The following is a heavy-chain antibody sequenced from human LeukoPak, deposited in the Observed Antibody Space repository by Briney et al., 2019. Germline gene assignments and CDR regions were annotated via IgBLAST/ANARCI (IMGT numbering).Heavy chain of an antibody. Sequence: GASVKVSCKASGYTFTGYYMHWVRQAPGQGLEWMGWINPNSGGTNYAQKFQGRVTMTRDTSISTAYMELSRLRSDDTAVYYCARGPTTPYYYYYGMDVWGQGTTVTVSS. J-gene: IGHJ6*02. CDR2: INPNSGGT. V-gene: IGHV1-2*02. CDR3: ARGPTTPYYYYYGMDV. D-gene: IGHD1-26*01. CDR1: GYTFTGYY.